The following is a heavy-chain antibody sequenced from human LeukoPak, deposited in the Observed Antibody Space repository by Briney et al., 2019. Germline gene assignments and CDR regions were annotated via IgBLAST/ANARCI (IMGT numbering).Heavy chain of an antibody. Sequence: GGSLRLSCAASGFTFSNYWMSWVRQAPGKGLEWLSYISSGSSPIYYADSVKGRFTISRDDAQNLVYLQMNSLRAEDTAVYYCAKNSGWPLDYYYYGMDVWGQGTTVTVSS. D-gene: IGHD6-19*01. CDR3: AKNSGWPLDYYYYGMDV. V-gene: IGHV3-48*04. CDR1: GFTFSNYW. CDR2: ISSGSSPI. J-gene: IGHJ6*02.